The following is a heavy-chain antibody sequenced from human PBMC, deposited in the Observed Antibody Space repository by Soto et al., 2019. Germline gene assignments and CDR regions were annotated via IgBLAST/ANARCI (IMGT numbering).Heavy chain of an antibody. CDR2: IYYSGST. CDR3: RRARSTLFDY. Sequence: SETLSLTYTVSGGSISGGGDYWSRIRQHPGKGLERIGYIYYSGSTYYNPSLKSRGTISVDTSKNQFSLNLRSVTAADPVVYYCRRARSTLFDYLGQGTLLTVSS. CDR1: GGSISGGGDY. D-gene: IGHD2-21*01. J-gene: IGHJ4*02. V-gene: IGHV4-31*03.